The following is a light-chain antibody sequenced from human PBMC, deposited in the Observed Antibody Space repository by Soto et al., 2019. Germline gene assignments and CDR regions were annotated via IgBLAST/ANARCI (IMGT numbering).Light chain of an antibody. Sequence: QSVLTQPPSVSAAPGQRVTISCTGSSSNIGAGYDVHWYQQLPGTAPKLLIYGNSNRPSGVLYRFSASNSGTSASLAITGFHPEEDDDYYCHPSASSLSGWVFGGGTKVTVL. CDR1: SSNIGAGYD. CDR2: GNS. V-gene: IGLV1-40*01. J-gene: IGLJ3*02. CDR3: HPSASSLSGWV.